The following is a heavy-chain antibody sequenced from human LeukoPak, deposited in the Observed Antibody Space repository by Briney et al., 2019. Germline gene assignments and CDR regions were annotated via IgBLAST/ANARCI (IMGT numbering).Heavy chain of an antibody. CDR3: ARRGYCSGGSCYPLGYYFDS. Sequence: PGGSLRLFCAASGFTFGTYAMSWVRQAPGKGPEWVATIRGSGGSTYYADSVKGRFTISRDNSKNTLYLRMNSLRAEDAAVYHCARRGYCSGGSCYPLGYYFDSWGQGTLVTVSS. D-gene: IGHD2-15*01. CDR1: GFTFGTYA. CDR2: IRGSGGST. J-gene: IGHJ4*02. V-gene: IGHV3-23*01.